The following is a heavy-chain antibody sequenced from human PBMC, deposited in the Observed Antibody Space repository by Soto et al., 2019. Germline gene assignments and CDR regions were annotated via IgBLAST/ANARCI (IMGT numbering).Heavy chain of an antibody. J-gene: IGHJ4*02. Sequence: QVQLQESGPGLVKPSQTLSLTCTVSGGSITSGDYYWSWIRQPPGKGLEWVGYNYYGGSTYYTPSLESRITISLDTAKNQFSLELTSVTAADTAVYYCASGSTVINTLDFWGQGTLVTVSS. D-gene: IGHD4-17*01. CDR2: NYYGGST. CDR1: GGSITSGDYY. V-gene: IGHV4-30-4*01. CDR3: ASGSTVINTLDF.